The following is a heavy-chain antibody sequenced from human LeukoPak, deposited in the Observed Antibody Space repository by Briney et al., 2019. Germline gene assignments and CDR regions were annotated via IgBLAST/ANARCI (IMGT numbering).Heavy chain of an antibody. CDR3: AKGQYYDFWSAYYRKHNWFDP. J-gene: IGHJ5*02. CDR2: ISGSGGST. V-gene: IGHV3-23*01. Sequence: PGGSLRLSCAASGFTFSSYVMTWVRQTPGKGLEWVSAISGSGGSTYYADSVKGRFTISRDNSKNTLYLQMDSLRAEDTAVYYCAKGQYYDFWSAYYRKHNWFDPWGQGTLVTVSS. D-gene: IGHD3-3*01. CDR1: GFTFSSYV.